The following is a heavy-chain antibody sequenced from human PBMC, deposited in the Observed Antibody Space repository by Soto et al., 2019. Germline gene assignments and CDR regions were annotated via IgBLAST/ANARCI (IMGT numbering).Heavy chain of an antibody. CDR1: GFTFRSYA. CDR2: MWYDGSNQ. J-gene: IGHJ4*02. V-gene: IGHV3-33*01. CDR3: ARDRNYGGNSAYCDY. Sequence: QVQLVESGGGVVQPGESLRLACAASGFTFRSYAMHWVRQTPRKGLEWVAIMWYDGSNQYYADSVKGRFTISRDNSNSTLYLEMNRLRVEDTAVYYCARDRNYGGNSAYCDYWGQGVLVPASS. D-gene: IGHD4-17*01.